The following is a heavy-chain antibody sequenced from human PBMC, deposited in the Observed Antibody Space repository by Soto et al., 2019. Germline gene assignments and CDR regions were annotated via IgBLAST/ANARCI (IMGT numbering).Heavy chain of an antibody. CDR3: ARARGRVGTATYFDY. CDR1: GGSISSGGYS. J-gene: IGHJ4*02. V-gene: IGHV4-30-2*01. D-gene: IGHD1-26*01. Sequence: SETLSLTGAVSGGSISSGGYSWSWIRQPPGKGLEWIGYIYHSGSTYYNPSLKSRVTISVDRSKNQFSLKLSSVTAADTAVYYCARARGRVGTATYFDYWGQGTLVTVSS. CDR2: IYHSGST.